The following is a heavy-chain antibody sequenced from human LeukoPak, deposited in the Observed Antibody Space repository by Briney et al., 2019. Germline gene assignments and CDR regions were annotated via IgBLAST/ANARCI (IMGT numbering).Heavy chain of an antibody. CDR1: GASLSTSS. D-gene: IGHD6-19*01. J-gene: IGHJ4*02. Sequence: SQTLSLTCTVSGASLSTSSWTWIRQPPGKGLECIGFIYYSGTAHYHPSLKSRVTMSVDESKNQFSLRVHFVSAADTAVYYCASTRRAAVAGRFDSWGQGTLVTVSS. CDR3: ASTRRAAVAGRFDS. V-gene: IGHV4-59*08. CDR2: IYYSGTA.